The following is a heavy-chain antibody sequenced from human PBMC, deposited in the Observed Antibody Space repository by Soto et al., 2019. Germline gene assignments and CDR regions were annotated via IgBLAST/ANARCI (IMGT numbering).Heavy chain of an antibody. D-gene: IGHD2-15*01. CDR1: SGSFSGDD. J-gene: IGHJ6*02. CDR3: ARGQRGIGRTYCSGGSCHSDYNYYGMDV. CDR2: INHSGST. V-gene: IGHV4-34*01. Sequence: QVQLQQWGAGLLKPSETLSLTCGVYSGSFSGDDWSWIRQPPGKGLEWIGEINHSGSTNYNPSLKSRVTISVDTSKNQFSLKLSSVTAADTAVYYCARGQRGIGRTYCSGGSCHSDYNYYGMDVWGQGTTVTVSS.